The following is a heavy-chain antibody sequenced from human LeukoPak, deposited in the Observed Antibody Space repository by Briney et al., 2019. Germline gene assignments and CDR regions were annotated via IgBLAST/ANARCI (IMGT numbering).Heavy chain of an antibody. CDR1: GFTFSSYW. CDR3: ASCSGGSCYYDY. D-gene: IGHD2-15*01. J-gene: IGHJ4*02. CDR2: IKQDGSER. V-gene: IGHV3-7*01. Sequence: GGSLRLSCAASGFTFSSYWMSWVRQAPGKGLEWVANIKQDGSERYYVDSVKGRFTISRDNAKNSLYLQMNSLRAEDTAVYYCASCSGGSCYYDYWGQGTLVTVSS.